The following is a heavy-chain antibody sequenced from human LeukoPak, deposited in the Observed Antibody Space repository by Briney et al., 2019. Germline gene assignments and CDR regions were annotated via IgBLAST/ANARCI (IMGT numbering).Heavy chain of an antibody. CDR3: ARLVAAQQYNWFDP. V-gene: IGHV5-51*01. Sequence: GESLKISCKGSGYSFTSYWIGWVRQMPGKGLEWMGIIYPGDSDTRYSPSFQGQVTISADKSISTAYLQWSSLKASDTAMYYCARLVAAQQYNWFDPWGQGTLSPSPQ. CDR1: GYSFTSYW. CDR2: IYPGDSDT. D-gene: IGHD6-6*01. J-gene: IGHJ5*02.